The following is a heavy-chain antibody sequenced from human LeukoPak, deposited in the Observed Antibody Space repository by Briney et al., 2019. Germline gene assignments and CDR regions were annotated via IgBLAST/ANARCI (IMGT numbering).Heavy chain of an antibody. D-gene: IGHD3-16*01. CDR1: GFTFSTYS. Sequence: PGGSLRLSCVASGFTFSTYSMNWVRQAPGKGLEWVSYTSGSSGTIYYADSVKGRFTISRDNAKNSLYLQMNSLRAEDTAVYYCARRSEFGVLYYMDIWGKGTTVTVSS. J-gene: IGHJ6*03. CDR3: ARRSEFGVLYYMDI. V-gene: IGHV3-48*01. CDR2: TSGSSGTI.